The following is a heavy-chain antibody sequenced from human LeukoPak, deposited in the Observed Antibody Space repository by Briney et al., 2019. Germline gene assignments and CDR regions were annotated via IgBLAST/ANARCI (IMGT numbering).Heavy chain of an antibody. CDR1: GFTFSDYY. D-gene: IGHD6-19*01. CDR2: IWYDGSNK. V-gene: IGHV3-33*08. CDR3: ARWRAGIAVAVDY. J-gene: IGHJ4*02. Sequence: GGSLRLSCAASGFTFSDYYMSWIRQAPGKGLEWVALIWYDGSNKFYADSVKGRFTISRDNSKNTLYLQINSLRAEDTAVYYCARWRAGIAVAVDYWGQGTLVTVSS.